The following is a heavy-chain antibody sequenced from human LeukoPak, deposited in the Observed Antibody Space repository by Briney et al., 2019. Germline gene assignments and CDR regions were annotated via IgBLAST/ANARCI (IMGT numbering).Heavy chain of an antibody. J-gene: IGHJ4*02. CDR1: GYTFTSYD. V-gene: IGHV1-8*01. Sequence: ASVKVSCKASGYTFTSYDINWVRQATGQGLEWMGWMNPNSGNTGYAQKFQGRVTMTRNTSISTAYMELSSLRSEDTAVYYCARDYDTAMVQSLYYFDYWGQGTLVTVSS. CDR3: ARDYDTAMVQSLYYFDY. CDR2: MNPNSGNT. D-gene: IGHD5-18*01.